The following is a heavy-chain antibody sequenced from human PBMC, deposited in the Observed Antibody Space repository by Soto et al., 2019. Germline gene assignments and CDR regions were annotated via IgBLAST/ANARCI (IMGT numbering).Heavy chain of an antibody. Sequence: SETLSLTCTVSGGSISSGGYYWSWIRQHPGKGLEWIGYFYYSGSTYYNPSLKSRLTISGDSSKNQFSLKLSSVTDADTAVYFCASGTDIVNSTATGAIYYWCLGDAVTVSS. CDR2: FYYSGST. V-gene: IGHV4-31*03. CDR1: GGSISSGGYY. CDR3: ASGTDIVNSTATGAIYY. D-gene: IGHD3-9*01. J-gene: IGHJ4*02.